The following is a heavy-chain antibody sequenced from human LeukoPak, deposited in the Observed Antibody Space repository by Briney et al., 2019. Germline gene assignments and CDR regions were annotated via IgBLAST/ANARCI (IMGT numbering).Heavy chain of an antibody. V-gene: IGHV3-21*01. D-gene: IGHD1-26*01. J-gene: IGHJ4*02. CDR2: ISSSSSYI. CDR3: ARVVRGSYIDY. CDR1: GFTFSSYA. Sequence: GGSLRLSCAASGFTFSSYAMSWVRQAPGKGLEWVSSISSSSSYIYYADSMKGRFTISRDNAKNSLYLQMNSLRAEDTAVYYCARVVRGSYIDYWGQGTLVTVSS.